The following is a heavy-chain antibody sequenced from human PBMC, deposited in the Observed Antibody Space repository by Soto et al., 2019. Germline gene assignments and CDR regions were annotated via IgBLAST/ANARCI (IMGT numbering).Heavy chain of an antibody. D-gene: IGHD6-6*01. Sequence: SETLSLTCSVSGGSISSDYWSWIRQPPGKGLEWIGYIYYSGSTNYNPSLKSRVTISVDTSKTQFSLKLTSVTAADTAVYYCARGQYTWTYWGQGTLVTVSS. CDR2: IYYSGST. J-gene: IGHJ4*02. CDR3: ARGQYTWTY. CDR1: GGSISSDY. V-gene: IGHV4-59*01.